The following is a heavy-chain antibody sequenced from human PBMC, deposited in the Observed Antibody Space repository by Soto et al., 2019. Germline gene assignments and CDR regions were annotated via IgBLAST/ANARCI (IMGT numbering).Heavy chain of an antibody. V-gene: IGHV1-46*01. CDR3: ARTDGYNFVYYYYGMDV. CDR1: GYTFTSYY. Sequence: ASVKVSCKASGYTFTSYYMHWVRQAPGQGLEWMGIINPSGGSTSYAQKFQGRVTMTRDTSTSTVYMELSSLRSEDTAVYYCARTDGYNFVYYYYGMDVWGQGTTVTVSS. J-gene: IGHJ6*02. CDR2: INPSGGST. D-gene: IGHD5-12*01.